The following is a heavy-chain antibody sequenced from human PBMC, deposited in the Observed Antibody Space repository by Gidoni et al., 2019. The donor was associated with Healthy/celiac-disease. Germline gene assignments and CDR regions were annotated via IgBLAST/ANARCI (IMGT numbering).Heavy chain of an antibody. Sequence: QVQLVESGGGVVHPGRSLRLSCAASGFPFSSYAMHWVRQAPGKGLEWVAVISYDGSNKYYADSVKGRFTISRDNSKNTLYLQMNSLRAEDTAVYYCAREKDDSSGYDAFDIWGQGTMVTVSS. CDR2: ISYDGSNK. CDR3: AREKDDSSGYDAFDI. CDR1: GFPFSSYA. D-gene: IGHD3-22*01. V-gene: IGHV3-30-3*01. J-gene: IGHJ3*02.